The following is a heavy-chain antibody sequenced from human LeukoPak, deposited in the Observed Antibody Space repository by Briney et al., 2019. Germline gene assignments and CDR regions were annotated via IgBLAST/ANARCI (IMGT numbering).Heavy chain of an antibody. CDR3: ARDRGYTQDY. Sequence: GGSLRLSCAASGFTFSSYWMHWVRQAPGKGLVWVSHIKSDGSSTSYADSVKGRFTISRDNAKNTLYLPMNSLRAEDTAVYCCARDRGYTQDYWGQGTLVTVSS. CDR1: GFTFSSYW. D-gene: IGHD5-12*01. CDR2: IKSDGSST. V-gene: IGHV3-74*01. J-gene: IGHJ4*02.